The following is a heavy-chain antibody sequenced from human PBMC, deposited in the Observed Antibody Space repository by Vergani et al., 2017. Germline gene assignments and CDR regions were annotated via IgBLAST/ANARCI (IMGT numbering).Heavy chain of an antibody. Sequence: EVQLVQSGAQVKKPGESLKISCKGSGYSFTSYWIGWVRQMPGKGLEWMGIIYPGDSDTSYSPSFQGQVTISADKSISTAYLQWSSLKASDTAMYYCARTTTTVTAFNWFDPGGEGALVTVSS. CDR3: ARTTTTVTAFNWFDP. J-gene: IGHJ5*02. CDR1: GYSFTSYW. D-gene: IGHD4-17*01. V-gene: IGHV5-51*01. CDR2: IYPGDSDT.